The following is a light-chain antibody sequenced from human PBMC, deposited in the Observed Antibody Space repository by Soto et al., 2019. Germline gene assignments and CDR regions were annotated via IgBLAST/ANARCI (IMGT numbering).Light chain of an antibody. J-gene: IGKJ1*01. V-gene: IGKV1-9*01. CDR2: AAS. CDR3: QQLSTYPWT. CDR1: QGIRDY. Sequence: DIQMTQSPSSLSASVGDRVTITCRASQGIRDYLAWYQQKPGKAPKLLIYAASTLQSGVPSRFSGRRSGTDFTLTISSLQPEDCATYYCQQLSTYPWTFGQGTKVEIK.